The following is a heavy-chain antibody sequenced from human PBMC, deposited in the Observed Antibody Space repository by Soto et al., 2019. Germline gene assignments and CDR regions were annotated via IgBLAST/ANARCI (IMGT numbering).Heavy chain of an antibody. J-gene: IGHJ6*03. CDR2: INSDGGST. V-gene: IGHV3-74*01. CDR3: AKDRMYYDILTGFYYYYYMDV. D-gene: IGHD3-9*01. Sequence: GGSLRLSCAASGFTFSNHWMHWVRQAPGKGLVWVSRINSDGGSTGYADSVKGRFTISRDNAKNTLSLQMKSLRAEDTAVYYCAKDRMYYDILTGFYYYYYMDVWGKGTTVTVSS. CDR1: GFTFSNHW.